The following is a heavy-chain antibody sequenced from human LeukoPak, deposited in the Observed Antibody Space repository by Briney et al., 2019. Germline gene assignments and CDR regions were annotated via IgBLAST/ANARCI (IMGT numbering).Heavy chain of an antibody. CDR2: INHSGST. J-gene: IGHJ4*02. V-gene: IGHV4-34*01. CDR3: ARDADSSGYIIQDY. CDR1: GGSFSGYY. D-gene: IGHD3-22*01. Sequence: SQTLSLTCAVYGGSFSGYYWSWIRQPPGKGLEWIGEINHSGSTYYNPSLKSRVTISLDTSKNQFSLKLSSVTAADTAVYYCARDADSSGYIIQDYWGQGTLVTVSS.